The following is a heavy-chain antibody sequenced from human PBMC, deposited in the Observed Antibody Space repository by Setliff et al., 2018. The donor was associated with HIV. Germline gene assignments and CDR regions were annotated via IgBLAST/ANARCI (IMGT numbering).Heavy chain of an antibody. CDR3: ARGKGVGGVIITGGLDV. J-gene: IGHJ6*04. D-gene: IGHD3-10*01. Sequence: GASVKVSCKASGYIFTDYYIHWVRQAPGQGLEWMGWINPNGGYTNYAQKFQGRVTMTRDTSISTAYMELSSLTSEDTAVYYCARGKGVGGVIITGGLDVWGKGTTVTVSS. V-gene: IGHV1-2*02. CDR2: INPNGGYT. CDR1: GYIFTDYY.